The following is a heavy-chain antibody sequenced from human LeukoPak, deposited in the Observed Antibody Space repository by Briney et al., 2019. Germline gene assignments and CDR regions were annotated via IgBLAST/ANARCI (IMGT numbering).Heavy chain of an antibody. CDR2: IIPIFGTA. D-gene: IGHD4-17*01. CDR3: ARGEDTVTNFQH. J-gene: IGHJ1*01. CDR1: EGTFSSYA. V-gene: IGHV1-69*01. Sequence: SVKVSCKASEGTFSSYAISWVRQAPGQGLEWMGGIIPIFGTANYAQKFQGRVTITADESTSTAYMELSSLRSEDTAVYYCARGEDTVTNFQHWGQGTLVTVSS.